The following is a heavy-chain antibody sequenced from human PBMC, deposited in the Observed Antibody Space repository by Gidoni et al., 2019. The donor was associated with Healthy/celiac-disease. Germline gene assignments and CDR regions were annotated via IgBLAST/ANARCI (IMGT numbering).Heavy chain of an antibody. CDR2: ISGSGGST. CDR1: GFTFRSYA. J-gene: IGHJ5*02. Sequence: EVQLLESGVGLVQPGGSLRLSCPSAGFTFRSYAMSWVRLAPGKGLEWVSAISGSGGSTYYADSVKGRFTISRDNSKNTLYLQMNSLRAEDTAVYYCAKDSRIAAAGSSRNWFDPWGQGTLVTVSS. V-gene: IGHV3-23*01. D-gene: IGHD6-13*01. CDR3: AKDSRIAAAGSSRNWFDP.